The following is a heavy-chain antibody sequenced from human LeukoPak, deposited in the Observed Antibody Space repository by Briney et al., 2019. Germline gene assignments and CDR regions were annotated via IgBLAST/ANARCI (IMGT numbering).Heavy chain of an antibody. D-gene: IGHD4-17*01. CDR2: IRRKTDGGRT. CDR3: TTLYGDYGEY. CDR1: GFALSNAW. J-gene: IGHJ4*02. V-gene: IGHV3-15*01. Sequence: GGSLRLSCAASGFALSNAWMSWVRQAPGKGLEWVGRIRRKTDGGRTDYAAPEKGRFNISRDDSKNTLYLEMNSLKTEDTAMYYCTTLYGDYGEYWGQGTLVTVSS.